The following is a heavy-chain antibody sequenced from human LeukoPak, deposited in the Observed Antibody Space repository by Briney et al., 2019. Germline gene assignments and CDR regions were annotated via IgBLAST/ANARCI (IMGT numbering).Heavy chain of an antibody. CDR1: GGSISSSSYY. J-gene: IGHJ5*02. CDR3: ARDEEGVDFWSGYYSNWFDP. V-gene: IGHV4-39*07. CDR2: IYYSGST. D-gene: IGHD3-3*01. Sequence: PSETLPLTCTVSGGSISSSSYYWGWIRQPPGKGLEWIGSIYYSGSTYYNPSLKSRVTISVDTSKNQFSLKLSSVTAADTAVYYCARDEEGVDFWSGYYSNWFDPWGQGTLVTVSS.